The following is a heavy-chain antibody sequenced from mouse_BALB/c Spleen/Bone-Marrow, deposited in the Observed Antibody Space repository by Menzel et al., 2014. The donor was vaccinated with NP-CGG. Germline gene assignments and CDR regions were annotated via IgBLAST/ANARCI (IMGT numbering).Heavy chain of an antibody. CDR3: ASYRYGWYFDV. J-gene: IGHJ1*01. CDR1: GFNTKDTY. D-gene: IGHD2-14*01. V-gene: IGHV14-3*02. CDR2: IDPAIFT. Sequence: ESGAELVKPGASVKLSCTASGFNTKDTYLHWVKQRPEQGLDGIGRIDPAIFTKYDPKFQGKATITADTSSNTAYLHLSSLTSEDTAVYYCASYRYGWYFDVWGAGTTVTVSS.